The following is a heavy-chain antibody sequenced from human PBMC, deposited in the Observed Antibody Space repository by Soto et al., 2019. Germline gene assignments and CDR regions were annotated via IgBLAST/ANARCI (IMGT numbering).Heavy chain of an antibody. J-gene: IGHJ4*02. D-gene: IGHD3-10*01. V-gene: IGHV3-33*01. CDR3: ARDGLLWGDY. Sequence: QVQLVESGGGVVQPGRSLRLSCAASGFTFSSYGMHWVRQAPGKGLEWVAVRWYDGSNKNYADSVKGRFTISRDNSKNTLYLQMNSLRAEDTAVYYCARDGLLWGDYWGQGTLVTVSS. CDR2: RWYDGSNK. CDR1: GFTFSSYG.